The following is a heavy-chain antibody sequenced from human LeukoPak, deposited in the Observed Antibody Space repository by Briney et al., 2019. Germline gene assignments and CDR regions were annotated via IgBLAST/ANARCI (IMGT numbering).Heavy chain of an antibody. D-gene: IGHD5-18*01. J-gene: IGHJ6*02. CDR1: GFTFSSYA. V-gene: IGHV3-30-3*01. Sequence: GGALRLSCAASGFTFSSYAMHWVRQAPGKGLEWVAVISYDGSNKYYADSVKGRFTISRDNSKNTLYLQMNSLRAEDTAVYYCARAMVNYYYGMDVWGQGTTVTVSS. CDR2: ISYDGSNK. CDR3: ARAMVNYYYGMDV.